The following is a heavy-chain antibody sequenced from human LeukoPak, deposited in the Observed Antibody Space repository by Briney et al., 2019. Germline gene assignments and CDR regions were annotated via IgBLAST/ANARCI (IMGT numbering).Heavy chain of an antibody. CDR1: GFTFSSYW. J-gene: IGHJ6*03. V-gene: IGHV3-7*01. CDR3: AREWGYCSGGSCYGDYYYYYMDV. CDR2: IKQDGSEK. D-gene: IGHD2-15*01. Sequence: GGSLRLSCAASGFTFSSYWMSWVRQAPGKGLEWVANIKQDGSEKYYVDSVKGRFTISRDNAKNSLYLQMNSLRAEDTAVYYCAREWGYCSGGSCYGDYYYYYMDVWGKGTTVTISS.